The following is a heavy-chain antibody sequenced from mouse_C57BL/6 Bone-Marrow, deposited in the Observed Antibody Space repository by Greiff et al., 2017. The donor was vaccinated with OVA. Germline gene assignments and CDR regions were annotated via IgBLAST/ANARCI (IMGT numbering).Heavy chain of an antibody. Sequence: EVQGVESGGGLVQPGGSLKLSCAASGFTFSDYGMAWVRQAPRKGPEWVAFISNLAYSIYYADTVTGRFTISRENAKNTLYLEMSSLRSEDTAMYYCARLYSLAYWGQGTLVTVSA. CDR1: GFTFSDYG. CDR3: ARLYSLAY. D-gene: IGHD1-1*01. V-gene: IGHV5-15*01. J-gene: IGHJ3*01. CDR2: ISNLAYSI.